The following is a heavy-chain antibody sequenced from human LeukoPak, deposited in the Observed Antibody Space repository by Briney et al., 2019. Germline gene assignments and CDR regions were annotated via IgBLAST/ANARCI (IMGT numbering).Heavy chain of an antibody. J-gene: IGHJ4*02. V-gene: IGHV4-59*11. Sequence: SETLSLTCTVSGDSITWHYWHWDRQPPGKGLEWIGHLLYSGSTSYNPSLDSRVTISLDTSKKSFSLKLTSVTAADTAVYYCARDRYGGIIDSWGQGTLVSVSS. CDR2: LLYSGST. D-gene: IGHD1-1*01. CDR1: GDSITWHY. CDR3: ARDRYGGIIDS.